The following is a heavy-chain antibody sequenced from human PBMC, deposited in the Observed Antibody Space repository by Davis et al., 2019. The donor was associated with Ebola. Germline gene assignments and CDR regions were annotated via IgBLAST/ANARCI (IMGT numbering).Heavy chain of an antibody. D-gene: IGHD4-17*01. J-gene: IGHJ4*02. CDR3: ARATVPNY. CDR1: GGTFSDFS. V-gene: IGHV3-48*01. CDR2: ISSGGVTM. Sequence: GGSLRLSCVASGGTFSDFSMNWVRQPPGKGLQWISYISSGGVTMYYADSVKGRFTISRDNSKNTLYLQMNSLRAEDTAVYYCARATVPNYWGQGTLVTVSS.